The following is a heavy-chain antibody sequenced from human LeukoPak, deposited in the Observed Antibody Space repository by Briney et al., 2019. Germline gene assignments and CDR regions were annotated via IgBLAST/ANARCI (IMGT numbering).Heavy chain of an antibody. Sequence: GRSLRLSCAASGFTFSSYGMHWVRQAPGKGLEWVAVIWFDGSNTYYADSVKGRFTISRDNSKNTLYLQMNSLRAEDTAVFYCARNIPGSYYFDYWGQGTLVTVSS. J-gene: IGHJ4*02. V-gene: IGHV3-33*01. CDR1: GFTFSSYG. D-gene: IGHD3-10*01. CDR2: IWFDGSNT. CDR3: ARNIPGSYYFDY.